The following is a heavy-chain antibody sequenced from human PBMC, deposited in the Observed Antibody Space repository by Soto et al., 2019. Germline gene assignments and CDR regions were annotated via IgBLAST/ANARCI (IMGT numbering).Heavy chain of an antibody. Sequence: GESLKISCKGSGYSFTGYWISWVRQMPGKGLEWMGRIDPSDSYTNYSPSFQGHVTISADKSISTAYLQWSSLKASDTAMYYCARHMATRYYYGMDVWGQGTTVTVSS. D-gene: IGHD5-12*01. V-gene: IGHV5-10-1*01. CDR2: IDPSDSYT. CDR1: GYSFTGYW. CDR3: ARHMATRYYYGMDV. J-gene: IGHJ6*02.